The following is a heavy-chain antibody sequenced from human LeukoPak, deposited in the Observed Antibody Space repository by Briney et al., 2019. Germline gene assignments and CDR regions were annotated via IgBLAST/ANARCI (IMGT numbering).Heavy chain of an antibody. D-gene: IGHD2-2*01. V-gene: IGHV4-39*01. CDR2: IYYSGST. CDR1: GGSISSSSYY. J-gene: IGHJ4*02. CDR3: ASRPVIVVVPAARDFDY. Sequence: SETLSLTCTVSGGSISSSSYYWGWIRQPPGKGLEWIGSIYYSGSTYYNPSLKGRVTISVDTSKNQFSLKLSSVTAADTAVYYCASRPVIVVVPAARDFDYWGQGTLVTVSS.